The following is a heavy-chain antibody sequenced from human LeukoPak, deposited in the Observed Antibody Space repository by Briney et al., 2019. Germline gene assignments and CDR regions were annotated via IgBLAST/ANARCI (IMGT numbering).Heavy chain of an antibody. J-gene: IGHJ6*03. CDR2: IIPIFGTA. D-gene: IGHD6-13*01. V-gene: IGHV1-69*05. CDR1: GGTFSSYA. CDR3: ARVTAAAGYYYMDV. Sequence: GASVKVSCKASGGTFSSYAISWVREAPGQGLEWMGGIIPIFGTANYAQKFQGRVTITTAESTSTAYMELSSLRSEDTAVYYCARVTAAAGYYYMDVWGKGTTVTASS.